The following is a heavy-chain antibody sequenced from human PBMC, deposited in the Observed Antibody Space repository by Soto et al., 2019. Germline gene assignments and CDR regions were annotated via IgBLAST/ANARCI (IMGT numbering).Heavy chain of an antibody. CDR1: GGSLSPNY. CDR3: VRIGLYDSDDYYYPDY. D-gene: IGHD3-22*01. V-gene: IGHV4-59*08. Sequence: SETLSLTCTVSGGSLSPNYWSWIRQPPGKGLEWIGYIYYGGTTTNNPSLNSRVAISIDTSKNQFSLTLSSVTAADTAVYYCVRIGLYDSDDYYYPDYWGQGTLVTVS. J-gene: IGHJ4*02. CDR2: IYYGGTT.